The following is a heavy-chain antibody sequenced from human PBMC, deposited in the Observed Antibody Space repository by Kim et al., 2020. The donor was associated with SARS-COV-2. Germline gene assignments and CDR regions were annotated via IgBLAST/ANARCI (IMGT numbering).Heavy chain of an antibody. D-gene: IGHD7-27*01. CDR1: GGSISSSSYY. V-gene: IGHV4-39*01. J-gene: IGHJ4*02. CDR2: IYYSGST. CDR3: ARLALNWGSALWFDY. Sequence: SETLSLTCTVSGGSISSSSYYWGWIRQPPGKGLEWIGSIYYSGSTYYNPSLKSRVTISVDTSKNQFSLKLSSVTAADTAVYYCARLALNWGSALWFDYWGQGTLVTVSS.